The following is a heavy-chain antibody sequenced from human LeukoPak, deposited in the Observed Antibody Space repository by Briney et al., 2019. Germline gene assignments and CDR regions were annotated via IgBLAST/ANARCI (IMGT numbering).Heavy chain of an antibody. CDR1: GFTFSSYG. Sequence: PGRSLRLSCAASGFTFSSYGMHWVRQAPGKGLEWVAFIWYDGSNKYYADSVRGRFTISRDNSKNTLHLQMNSLRGEDTAVYYCARDRAERYFDYWGQGALVTVSS. CDR2: IWYDGSNK. J-gene: IGHJ4*02. V-gene: IGHV3-33*01. CDR3: ARDRAERYFDY. D-gene: IGHD3-10*01.